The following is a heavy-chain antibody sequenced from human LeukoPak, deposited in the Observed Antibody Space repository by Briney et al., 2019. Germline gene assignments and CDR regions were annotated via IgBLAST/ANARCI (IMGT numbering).Heavy chain of an antibody. V-gene: IGHV3-21*04. CDR3: AKTPGGSGSFFDY. J-gene: IGHJ4*02. CDR1: GFTFSSYS. Sequence: GGSLRLSCAASGFTFSSYSMNWVRQAPGKGLEWVSSISSSSSYIYYADSVKGRFTISRDNSKNTLYLQMNSLRAEDTAVYYCAKTPGGSGSFFDYWGQGTLVTVSS. D-gene: IGHD3-10*01. CDR2: ISSSSSYI.